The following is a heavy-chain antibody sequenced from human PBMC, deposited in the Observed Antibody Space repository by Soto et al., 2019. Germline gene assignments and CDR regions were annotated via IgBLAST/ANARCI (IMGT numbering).Heavy chain of an antibody. CDR3: SRPASSGANWFDP. CDR2: ISTSSGYI. J-gene: IGHJ5*02. CDR1: GFTFSTYD. V-gene: IGHV3-21*01. D-gene: IGHD3-16*02. Sequence: EVQLVESGGSLVKPGGSLRLSCAASGFTFSTYDMNWVRQAPGKGLEWVSYISTSSGYIYYADSVKGRFTISRDNAKNSLYLQMNSLRVDDTAVYYCSRPASSGANWFDPWGQGTLVTVSS.